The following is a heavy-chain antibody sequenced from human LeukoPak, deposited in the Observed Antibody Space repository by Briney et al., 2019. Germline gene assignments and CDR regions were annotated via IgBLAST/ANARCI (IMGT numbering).Heavy chain of an antibody. D-gene: IGHD2-2*01. CDR1: GFTFSEFE. J-gene: IGHJ4*02. Sequence: GGSLRLSCAPSGFTFSEFEMNWVRQAPGKGLEWVLDISSGGTTIFYADSVKGRFTISRDNAKNSLYLQMNSLRDEDTAIYYCTRGLVVWGQGALVTVSS. CDR3: TRGLVV. CDR2: ISSGGTTI. V-gene: IGHV3-48*03.